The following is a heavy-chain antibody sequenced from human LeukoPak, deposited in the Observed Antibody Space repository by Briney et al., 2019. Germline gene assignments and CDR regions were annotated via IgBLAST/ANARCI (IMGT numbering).Heavy chain of an antibody. J-gene: IGHJ4*02. CDR3: ARHGNYNFDS. D-gene: IGHD5-24*01. V-gene: IGHV3-7*05. CDR1: GXTFSGHW. CDR2: IKEDGSQK. Sequence: GGSLRLSCAASGXTFSGHWMSWVRQAPGKGLEWVADIKEDGSQKSYVDSVKGRFTISRDNAQNSLHLQMNSLRAEDTAVYYCARHGNYNFDSWGQGTLVTVSS.